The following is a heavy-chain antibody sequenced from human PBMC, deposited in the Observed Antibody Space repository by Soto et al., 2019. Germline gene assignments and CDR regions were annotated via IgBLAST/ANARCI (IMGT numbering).Heavy chain of an antibody. D-gene: IGHD3-10*01. CDR2: LSYTNTNS. CDR3: AKYMAGPADWFHP. V-gene: IGHV3-23*01. CDR1: GFTFSDFA. J-gene: IGHJ5*02. Sequence: GGSLRLSCAASGFTFSDFAMTWVRQAPGKGLEWVSTLSYTNTNSYYANSVKGRFSISRDNSKKMLYLEMNSLRAEDTAIYYCAKYMAGPADWFHPWRQGTLATVSS.